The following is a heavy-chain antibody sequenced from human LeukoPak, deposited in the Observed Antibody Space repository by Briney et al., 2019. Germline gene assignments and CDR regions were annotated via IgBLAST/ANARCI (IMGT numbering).Heavy chain of an antibody. Sequence: GGTLRLSCAASGFTFSSYGMTWVRQAPGKGLEWVSAISGSGGSTYYADSVKGRFTISRDNSKNTLYLQMNSLRAEDTAVYYCAKMYGDRYIWYYYYYMDVWGKGTTVTVSS. CDR2: ISGSGGST. CDR3: AKMYGDRYIWYYYYYMDV. D-gene: IGHD4-17*01. CDR1: GFTFSSYG. V-gene: IGHV3-23*01. J-gene: IGHJ6*03.